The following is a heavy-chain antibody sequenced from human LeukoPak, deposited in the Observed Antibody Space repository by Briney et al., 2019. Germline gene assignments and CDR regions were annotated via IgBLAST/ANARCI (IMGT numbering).Heavy chain of an antibody. J-gene: IGHJ4*02. V-gene: IGHV1-69*05. CDR1: GGTFSSHA. Sequence: VKVSCKASGGTFSSHAISWVRQAPRQGLEWMGRIIPIFGTANYAQKFQGRVTITTDESTSTAYMELSSLRSEDTAVYYCARSVYYDSSGYYWGQGTLVTVSS. D-gene: IGHD3-22*01. CDR2: IIPIFGTA. CDR3: ARSVYYDSSGYY.